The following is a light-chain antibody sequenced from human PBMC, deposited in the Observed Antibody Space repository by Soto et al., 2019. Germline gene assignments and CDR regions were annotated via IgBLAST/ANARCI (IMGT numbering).Light chain of an antibody. CDR2: KAS. J-gene: IGKJ2*01. CDR3: QQYNSYPYT. Sequence: DIQMTQSPSTLSASVGDRVTITCRASQNINSWLAWYQQKPGKAPNLLIYKASTLESGVPSRFSGSGSGTEFTLTISSLQPDDFATYYCQQYNSYPYTFGQGTKLEIK. V-gene: IGKV1-5*03. CDR1: QNINSW.